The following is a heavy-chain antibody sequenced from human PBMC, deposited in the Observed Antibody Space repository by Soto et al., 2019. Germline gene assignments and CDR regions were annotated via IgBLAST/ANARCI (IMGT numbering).Heavy chain of an antibody. D-gene: IGHD3-22*01. V-gene: IGHV4-31*03. CDR2: IYYSGST. CDR3: ARDRYYYDSSGYFDAFDI. Sequence: SETLSLTCTVSGGSISSGGYYWSWIRQHPGKGLEWIGYIYYSGSTYYNPSLKSRVTISVDTSKNQFSLKLSSVTAADTAVYYCARDRYYYDSSGYFDAFDIWGQGTMVTVSS. J-gene: IGHJ3*02. CDR1: GGSISSGGYY.